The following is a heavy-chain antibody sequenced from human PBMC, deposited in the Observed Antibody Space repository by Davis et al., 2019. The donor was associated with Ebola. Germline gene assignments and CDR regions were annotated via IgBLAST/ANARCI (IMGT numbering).Heavy chain of an antibody. CDR1: GFTFDDYA. D-gene: IGHD3-10*01. J-gene: IGHJ4*02. CDR3: AKDLFTMVRGASSDY. Sequence: SLKISCAASGFTFDDYAMHWVRQAPGKGLEWVSGISWNSGSIGYADSVKGRFTISRDNSKNTLYLQMNSLRAEDTAVYYCAKDLFTMVRGASSDYWGQGTLVTVSS. CDR2: ISWNSGSI. V-gene: IGHV3-9*01.